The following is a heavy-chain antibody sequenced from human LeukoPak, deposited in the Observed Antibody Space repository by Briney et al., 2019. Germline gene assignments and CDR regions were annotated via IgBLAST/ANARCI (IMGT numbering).Heavy chain of an antibody. CDR2: IHYSGTT. J-gene: IGHJ1*01. V-gene: IGHV4-59*03. CDR1: RAPMSSFF. D-gene: IGHD2-8*02. Sequence: SETLSLTCTVSRAPMSSFFWSWIRQPPGKGLEWIGHIHYSGTTKYNPSLTSRITLSMDTSKSQVPLRLTSVTAADTAMYYCAASGNSWWEGFFHDWGQGTLVSVSS. CDR3: AASGNSWWEGFFHD.